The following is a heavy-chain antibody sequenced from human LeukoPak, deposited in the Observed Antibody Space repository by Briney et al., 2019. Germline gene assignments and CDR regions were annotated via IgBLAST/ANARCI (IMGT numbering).Heavy chain of an antibody. Sequence: GALRLSCAASGFTFSNYWMNWVRQAPGKGLVWVSHINSDGSWTSYADSVKGRFTISKDNAKNTVYLQMNSLRAEDTAVYYCVSFYETYWGRGTLVTVSS. J-gene: IGHJ4*02. CDR3: VSFYETY. CDR2: INSDGSWT. V-gene: IGHV3-74*01. D-gene: IGHD2/OR15-2a*01. CDR1: GFTFSNYW.